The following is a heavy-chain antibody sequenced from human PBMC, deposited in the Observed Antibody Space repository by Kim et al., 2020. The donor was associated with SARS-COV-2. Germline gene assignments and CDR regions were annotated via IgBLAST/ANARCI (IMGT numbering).Heavy chain of an antibody. Sequence: ASVKVSCKASVYIFTSYSMNWVRQAPGQGREWMGWINTNTGNPTYAQAFTGRFVFSLDTSVSTAYLQISSLKAEDSAVYYCARGEWEIPVTGGDWFDPWGRGTLVTVSS. V-gene: IGHV7-4-1*02. CDR3: ARGEWEIPVTGGDWFDP. CDR1: VYIFTSYS. D-gene: IGHD1-26*01. CDR2: INTNTGNP. J-gene: IGHJ5*02.